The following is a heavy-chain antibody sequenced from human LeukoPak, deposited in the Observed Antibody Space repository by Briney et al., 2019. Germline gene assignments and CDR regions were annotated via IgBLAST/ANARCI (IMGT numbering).Heavy chain of an antibody. CDR2: IKQDGSEK. Sequence: PGGSLRLSCAASGFTFSSYWMSWVRQAPGKGLEWVANIKQDGSEKYYVDSVKGRFTISRDNAKNSLYLQMNSLRAEDTAVYYCARWYLAAAIDPYFDYWGQGTLVTVSS. J-gene: IGHJ4*02. D-gene: IGHD2-2*02. CDR1: GFTFSSYW. V-gene: IGHV3-7*03. CDR3: ARWYLAAAIDPYFDY.